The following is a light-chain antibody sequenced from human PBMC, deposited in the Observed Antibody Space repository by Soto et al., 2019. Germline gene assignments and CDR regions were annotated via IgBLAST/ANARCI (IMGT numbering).Light chain of an antibody. J-gene: IGKJ1*01. Sequence: DIQMTQSPSTLSASVGDRVTITCRASQSVSTWLAWYQQKTGTAPKLLIYHASTLESGVPSSFSGSGSGTEFTLTISSLQPDDFATYYCQQYNSYSFGQGTKVDIK. CDR3: QQYNSYS. V-gene: IGKV1-5*01. CDR2: HAS. CDR1: QSVSTW.